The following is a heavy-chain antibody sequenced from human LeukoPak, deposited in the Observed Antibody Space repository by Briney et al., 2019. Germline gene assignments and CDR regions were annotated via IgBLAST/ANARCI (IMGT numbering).Heavy chain of an antibody. V-gene: IGHV4-59*01. D-gene: IGHD4-23*01. CDR3: ARVSRGNSVGGDY. J-gene: IGHJ4*02. Sequence: KSSETLSLTCAVYGGSFSSYYWSWIRQPPGKGLEWIGYIYYSGSTNYNPSLKSRVTISLDTSKNQFSLKLSSVTAADTAMYYCARVSRGNSVGGDYWGQGTLVTVSS. CDR1: GGSFSSYY. CDR2: IYYSGST.